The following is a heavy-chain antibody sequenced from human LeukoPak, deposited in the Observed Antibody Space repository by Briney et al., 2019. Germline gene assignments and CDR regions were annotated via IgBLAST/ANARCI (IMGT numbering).Heavy chain of an antibody. V-gene: IGHV3-21*01. Sequence: GGSLRLSCAASGFTFSSYSMNWVRQAPGKGLEWVSSISSGSSYIYYADSVKGRFTISRDNAKNSLYLQMNSLRAEDTAVYYCAREGKVSLDYWGQGTLVTVSS. CDR3: AREGKVSLDY. CDR1: GFTFSSYS. J-gene: IGHJ4*02. CDR2: ISSGSSYI. D-gene: IGHD6-13*01.